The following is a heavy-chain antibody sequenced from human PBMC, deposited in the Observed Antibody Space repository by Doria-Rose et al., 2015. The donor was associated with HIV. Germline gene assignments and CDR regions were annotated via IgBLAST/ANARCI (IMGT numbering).Heavy chain of an antibody. V-gene: IGHV2-26*01. CDR1: GVSLSSPGMG. D-gene: IGHD6-13*01. CDR3: ARIKSSRWYHKYYFDF. Sequence: ESGPVLVKPTETLMLTCTVSGVSLSSPGMGVSWIRQPPGKALEWLAKIFSDDERSYKTSLKSRLTISRGTSKSQVVLTMTDMDPVDTATYYCARIKSSRWYHKYYFDFWGQGTLVIVSA. J-gene: IGHJ4*02. CDR2: IFSDDER.